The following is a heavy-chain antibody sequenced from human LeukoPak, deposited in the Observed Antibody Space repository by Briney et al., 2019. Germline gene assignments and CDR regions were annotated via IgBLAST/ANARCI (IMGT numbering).Heavy chain of an antibody. V-gene: IGHV3-21*01. J-gene: IGHJ3*02. CDR2: ISSSSSYI. CDR3: ARDWVTTVTTSSAFDI. CDR1: GFTFSSYS. Sequence: PGGSLRLSCAASGFTFSSYSMNWVRQAPGKGLEWVSSISSSSSYIYYADSVKGRFTISRDNAKNSLYLQMNSLRAEDTAVYYCARDWVTTVTTSSAFDIWGQGTMVTVSS. D-gene: IGHD4-17*01.